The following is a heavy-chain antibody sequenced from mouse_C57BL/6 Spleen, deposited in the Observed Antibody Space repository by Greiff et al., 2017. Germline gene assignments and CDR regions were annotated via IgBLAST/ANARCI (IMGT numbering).Heavy chain of an antibody. D-gene: IGHD1-1*01. CDR1: GYTFTSYW. J-gene: IGHJ1*03. CDR2: IYPGSGST. V-gene: IGHV1-55*01. CDR3: AYLTTVVASRYFDV. Sequence: QVQLQQPGAELVKPGASVKMSCKASGYTFTSYWITWVKQRPGQGLEWIGDIYPGSGSTHYNEKFKSKATLTVDTSSSTAYMQLSSLTSEDSAVYYCAYLTTVVASRYFDVWGTGTTVTVSS.